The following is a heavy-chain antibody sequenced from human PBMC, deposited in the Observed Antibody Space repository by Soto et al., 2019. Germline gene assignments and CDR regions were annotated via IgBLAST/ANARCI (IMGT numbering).Heavy chain of an antibody. V-gene: IGHV4-31*03. D-gene: IGHD5-18*01. CDR3: ARDSLTAMVTDYYYYGMDV. J-gene: IGHJ6*02. Sequence: TSETLSLTCTVSGGSISSGGYYWSWIRQHPGKGLEWIGYIYYSGSTYYNPSLKSRVTISVDTSKNQFSLKLSSVTAADTAVYYCARDSLTAMVTDYYYYGMDVWGQGTTVT. CDR2: IYYSGST. CDR1: GGSISSGGYY.